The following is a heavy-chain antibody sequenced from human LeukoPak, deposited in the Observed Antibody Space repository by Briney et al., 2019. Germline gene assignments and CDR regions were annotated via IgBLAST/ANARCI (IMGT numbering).Heavy chain of an antibody. Sequence: SETLSLTCTVSVGSVSNYYWSWIRQPPGKGLEWIGYVYYRGSTNYNPSPKSRLTISVDTSKNQFFLRLSSVTAADTAIYFCARVVPDGYSDYWGQGTLVTVSS. D-gene: IGHD5-24*01. CDR1: VGSVSNYY. V-gene: IGHV4-59*02. CDR2: VYYRGST. J-gene: IGHJ4*02. CDR3: ARVVPDGYSDY.